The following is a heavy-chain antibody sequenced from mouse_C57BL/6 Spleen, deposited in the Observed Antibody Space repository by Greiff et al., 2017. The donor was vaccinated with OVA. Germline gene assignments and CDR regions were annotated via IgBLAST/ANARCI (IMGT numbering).Heavy chain of an antibody. V-gene: IGHV2-9-1*01. CDR1: GFSLTSYA. D-gene: IGHD1-1*01. CDR2: IWTGGGT. CDR3: ARNDPVLLRSYFDY. Sequence: VQLQESGPGLVAPSQSLSITCTVPGFSLTSYAISWVRQTPGKGLEWLGVIWTGGGTNYNSALKSRLSISKDNSKSQVFLKRNSLQTDDTARYYCARNDPVLLRSYFDYWGQGTTLTVSS. J-gene: IGHJ2*01.